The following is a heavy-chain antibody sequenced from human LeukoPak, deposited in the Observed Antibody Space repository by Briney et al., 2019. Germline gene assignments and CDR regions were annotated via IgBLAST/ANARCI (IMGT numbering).Heavy chain of an antibody. D-gene: IGHD2-2*01. CDR1: GYTFTGYG. J-gene: IGHJ5*02. CDR2: ISAYNGNT. Sequence: ASVKISCKASGYTFTGYGISWVRQAPGQGLEWMGWISAYNGNTNYAQKLQGRVTMTTDTSTSTAYMELRSLRSDDTAVYYCARDWYGYCSSTSCYLNWFDPWGQGTLVTVSS. CDR3: ARDWYGYCSSTSCYLNWFDP. V-gene: IGHV1-18*01.